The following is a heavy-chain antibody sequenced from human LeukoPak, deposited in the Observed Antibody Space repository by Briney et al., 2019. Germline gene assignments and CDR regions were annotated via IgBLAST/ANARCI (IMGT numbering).Heavy chain of an antibody. J-gene: IGHJ4*02. V-gene: IGHV4-34*01. CDR3: ARNMVRGVIINY. Sequence: SETLSLTCAVYGGSFSGYYWSWIRQPPGKGLEWIGEINHSGSTNYNPSLKSRVTISVDTSKNQFSLKLSSVTAADTAVYYCARNMVRGVIINYWGQGTLVTVSS. CDR1: GGSFSGYY. D-gene: IGHD3-10*01. CDR2: INHSGST.